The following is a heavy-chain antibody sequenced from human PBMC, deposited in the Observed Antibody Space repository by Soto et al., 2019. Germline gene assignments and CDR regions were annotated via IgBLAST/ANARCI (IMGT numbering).Heavy chain of an antibody. CDR2: ISSSGSTI. J-gene: IGHJ6*02. CDR3: ARDGTYSSSWKLLYYGMDV. D-gene: IGHD6-13*01. Sequence: PGGSLRLSCAASGFTFSDYYMSWIRQAPGKGLEWVSYISSSGSTIYYAGSVKGRFTISRDNAKNSLYLQMNSLRAEDTAVYYCARDGTYSSSWKLLYYGMDVWGQGTTVTVSS. V-gene: IGHV3-11*01. CDR1: GFTFSDYY.